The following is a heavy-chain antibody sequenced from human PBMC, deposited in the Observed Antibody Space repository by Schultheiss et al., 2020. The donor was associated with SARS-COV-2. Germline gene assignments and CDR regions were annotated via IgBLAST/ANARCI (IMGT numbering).Heavy chain of an antibody. CDR3: AKIRTTVTENFDY. Sequence: SETLSLTCVISGDSVSGNSAAWNWIRQSPSRGLEWLGRTYYRSKWYTDYAVSVKGRITINPDISKNQFSLQLNSATPEDTAVYYCAKIRTTVTENFDYWGQGTLVTVSS. CDR1: GDSVSGNSAA. CDR2: TYYRSKWYT. V-gene: IGHV6-1*01. J-gene: IGHJ4*02. D-gene: IGHD4-17*01.